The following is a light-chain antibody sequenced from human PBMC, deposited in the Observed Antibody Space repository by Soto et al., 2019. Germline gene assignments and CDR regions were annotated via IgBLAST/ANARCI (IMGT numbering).Light chain of an antibody. CDR3: QQYGSSPPYT. J-gene: IGKJ2*01. CDR2: GSS. CDR1: QSVSGNY. V-gene: IGKV3-20*01. Sequence: EIVLTQSPGTLSLSPGERATLSCRASQSVSGNYLAWYQQKPRQSPRLLIYGSSDRATGSPDRFSGSGSGTDFTLTITRVEPDDFAVYYCQQYGSSPPYTFGQGTKLEIK.